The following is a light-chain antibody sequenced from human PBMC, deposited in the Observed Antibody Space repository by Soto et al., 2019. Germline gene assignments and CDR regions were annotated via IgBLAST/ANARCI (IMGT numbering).Light chain of an antibody. V-gene: IGKV4-1*01. CDR1: QSLLYSSNNKNY. CDR3: QQYYTSPLT. CDR2: WAS. J-gene: IGKJ4*01. Sequence: DIVMTQSPGPLTVSLGERATINCRSSQSLLYSSNNKNYLAWYQQKPGQPPKLVIYWASTRESGVPDRFSGSGSGTHFTLTISSLQAEDVAFYYCQQYYTSPLTFGGGTKVEIK.